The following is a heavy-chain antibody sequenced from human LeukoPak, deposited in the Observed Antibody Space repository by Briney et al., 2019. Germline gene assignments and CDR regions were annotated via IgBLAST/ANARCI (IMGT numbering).Heavy chain of an antibody. CDR3: ARQSELAAAGTWYFDL. CDR1: GGSISSSSYY. V-gene: IGHV4-39*01. CDR2: IYYSGST. J-gene: IGHJ2*01. D-gene: IGHD6-13*01. Sequence: SETLSLTCTVSGGSISSSSYYWGWIRQPPGKGLEWIGSIYYSGSTYYNPSLKSRVTISVDTSKNQFSLKLSSVTAADTAVYCCARQSELAAAGTWYFDLWGRGTLVTVSS.